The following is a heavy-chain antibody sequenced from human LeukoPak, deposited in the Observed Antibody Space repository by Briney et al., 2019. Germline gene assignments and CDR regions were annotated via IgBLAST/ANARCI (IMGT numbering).Heavy chain of an antibody. V-gene: IGHV3-23*01. D-gene: IGHD6-19*01. CDR1: GFTFRSYA. CDR3: AKGSAVADIYFDY. Sequence: PGGSLRLSCAAAGFTFRSYAMNWVRQGPGKGLEWVSTMSASDAGTYYADSVKGRFTISRDNSKNTLYLQMNSLRAEGTAVYYCAKGSAVADIYFDYWGQGTLVTVSS. J-gene: IGHJ4*02. CDR2: MSASDAGT.